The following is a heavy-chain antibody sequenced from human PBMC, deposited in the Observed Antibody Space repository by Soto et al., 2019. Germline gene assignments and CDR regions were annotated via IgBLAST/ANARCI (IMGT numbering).Heavy chain of an antibody. CDR3: ARIGGSTNSHFDY. D-gene: IGHD2-2*01. CDR2: IYHGGTT. CDR1: GASISSSNW. J-gene: IGHJ4*01. Sequence: QVQLQESGPGLVKPSRTLSLTCVVSGASISSSNWWSWVRQPPGKGLEWIGEIYHGGTTNYNPSLESRGTISVDKSKSQFSLKLSSVTAADTAVYYCARIGGSTNSHFDYWGHGTLVAVSS. V-gene: IGHV4-4*02.